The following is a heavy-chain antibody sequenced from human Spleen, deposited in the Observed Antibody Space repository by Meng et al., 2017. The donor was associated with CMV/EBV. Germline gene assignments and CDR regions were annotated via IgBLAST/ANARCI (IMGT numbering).Heavy chain of an antibody. Sequence: ASVKVSCKASGYTFTGYYMHWVRQAPGQGLEWMGWIKPNSGGTNYAQKFQGRVTMTRDTSISTAYMELSRLRSDDTAVYYCARELRSADHAFDIWGQGTMVTVSS. CDR3: ARELRSADHAFDI. CDR1: GYTFTGYY. CDR2: IKPNSGGT. V-gene: IGHV1-2*02. D-gene: IGHD1-26*01. J-gene: IGHJ3*02.